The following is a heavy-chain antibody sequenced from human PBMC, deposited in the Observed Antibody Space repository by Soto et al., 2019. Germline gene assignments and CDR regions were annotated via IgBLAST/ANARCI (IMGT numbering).Heavy chain of an antibody. CDR3: AISRHSSSSAYCYGMDV. Sequence: QVQLVQSGAEVKKPGASVKVSCKASGYTFTGYYMHWVRQAPGQGLEWMGWINPNSGGTNYAQKFQGRVTMTRDTSISTAYMELSRLRSDDTAVYYCAISRHSSSSAYCYGMDVWGQGTTVTVSS. V-gene: IGHV1-2*02. J-gene: IGHJ6*02. D-gene: IGHD6-6*01. CDR2: INPNSGGT. CDR1: GYTFTGYY.